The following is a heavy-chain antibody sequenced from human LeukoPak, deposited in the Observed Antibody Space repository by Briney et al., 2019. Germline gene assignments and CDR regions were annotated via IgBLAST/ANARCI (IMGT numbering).Heavy chain of an antibody. J-gene: IGHJ4*02. CDR2: ISSSSSYK. CDR1: GFTFSSYR. Sequence: PGGSLRLSCAASGFTFSSYRMNWVRQAPGKGVEGGAYISSSSSYKYYADSGKGGFTIYRDKEKKTLYMQMNSLRAEDTAVYYCARSYGGIDYWGQGTLVTVSS. D-gene: IGHD4-23*01. CDR3: ARSYGGIDY. V-gene: IGHV3-21*01.